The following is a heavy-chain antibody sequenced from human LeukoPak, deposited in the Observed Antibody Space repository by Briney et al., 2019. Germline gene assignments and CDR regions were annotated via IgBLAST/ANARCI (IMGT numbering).Heavy chain of an antibody. CDR2: IYYSGST. Sequence: SETLSLTCTVSGGSISSHYWSWIRQPPGKGLEWIGYIYYSGSTNYNTSLKSRVTISVDTSKNQFSLKLSSVTAADTAVYYCARAEIIAAAETGFDYWGQGTLVTVSS. J-gene: IGHJ4*02. CDR3: ARAEIIAAAETGFDY. CDR1: GGSISSHY. D-gene: IGHD6-13*01. V-gene: IGHV4-59*11.